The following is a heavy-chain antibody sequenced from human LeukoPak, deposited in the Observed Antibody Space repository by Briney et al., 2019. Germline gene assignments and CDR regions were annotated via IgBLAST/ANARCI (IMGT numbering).Heavy chain of an antibody. CDR3: ARQDGSSWYFDY. Sequence: GESLKISCKGSGYSFTSYWISWVRQMPGKGLEWMGRIDPSDSYTNYSPSFQGHVTISADKSISTAYLPCNSLKASDTAMYYCARQDGSSWYFDYWGQGTLVTVSS. J-gene: IGHJ4*02. CDR1: GYSFTSYW. D-gene: IGHD6-13*01. CDR2: IDPSDSYT. V-gene: IGHV5-10-1*01.